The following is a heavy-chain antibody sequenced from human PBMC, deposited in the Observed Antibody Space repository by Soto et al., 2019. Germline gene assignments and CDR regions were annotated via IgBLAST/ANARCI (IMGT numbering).Heavy chain of an antibody. Sequence: SETLSLTCAVYGGSFSGYYWSWIRQPPGKGLEWIGEINHSGSTNYNPSLKSRVTISVDTSKNQFSLKLSSVTAADTAVYYCARGGSLAGTFVGYNWFDPWGQGTLATVSS. CDR1: GGSFSGYY. D-gene: IGHD6-13*01. CDR3: ARGGSLAGTFVGYNWFDP. J-gene: IGHJ5*02. CDR2: INHSGST. V-gene: IGHV4-34*01.